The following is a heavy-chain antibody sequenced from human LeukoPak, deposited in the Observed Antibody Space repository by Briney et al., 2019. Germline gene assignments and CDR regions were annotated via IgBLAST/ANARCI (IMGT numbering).Heavy chain of an antibody. CDR1: GYSSTGYY. Sequence: ASVKVSCKASGYSSTGYYVHWVRQAPGQGLEWMGWINPNSGGTNYAQKFRGRVTMTRDTSISTAYMELSSLTSDDTAVYYCARAGGGLDYWGQGTLVTVSS. CDR3: ARAGGGLDY. V-gene: IGHV1-2*02. D-gene: IGHD3-16*01. J-gene: IGHJ4*02. CDR2: INPNSGGT.